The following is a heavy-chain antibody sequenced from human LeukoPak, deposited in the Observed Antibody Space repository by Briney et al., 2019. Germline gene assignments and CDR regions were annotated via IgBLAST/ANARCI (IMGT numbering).Heavy chain of an antibody. Sequence: GGSLRLSCAVSGFTVSNYYMHWVRQAPGKGLEWVSVIYRGGSKYYADSVKGRFIISRDQSNNMLDLQLNSLRAEDTAVYYCAREPPIVGDYYFGMDVWGQGTTVTVSS. D-gene: IGHD1-26*01. CDR3: AREPPIVGDYYFGMDV. CDR2: IYRGGSK. CDR1: GFTVSNYY. V-gene: IGHV3-66*01. J-gene: IGHJ6*02.